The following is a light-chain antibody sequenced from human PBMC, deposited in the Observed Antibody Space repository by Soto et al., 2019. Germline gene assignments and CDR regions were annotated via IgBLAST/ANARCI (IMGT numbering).Light chain of an antibody. Sequence: EIVLTQSPGTLSLSPGERVTLSCRASQSVSSTYLAWYQQKPGQAPRLLIYDASSRATGIPDRFSGSGSGIDFTLTISRLEPEDFAVYYCQHYHNSLWTFGQGTQVEI. CDR2: DAS. V-gene: IGKV3-20*01. CDR1: QSVSSTY. J-gene: IGKJ1*01. CDR3: QHYHNSLWT.